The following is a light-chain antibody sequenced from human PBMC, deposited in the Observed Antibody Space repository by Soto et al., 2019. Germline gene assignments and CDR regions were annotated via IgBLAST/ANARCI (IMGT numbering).Light chain of an antibody. CDR1: QSVLYSSNNKNY. V-gene: IGKV4-1*01. J-gene: IGKJ1*01. Sequence: DIVMTQSPDSLAVSLGERATINCKSSQSVLYSSNNKNYLAWYQQKPGQPPKLLIYWASTREFGVPDRFSGSGSGTDFTLTISSLQAEDVAVYYCQQYYITPWTFGQGTKVEIK. CDR2: WAS. CDR3: QQYYITPWT.